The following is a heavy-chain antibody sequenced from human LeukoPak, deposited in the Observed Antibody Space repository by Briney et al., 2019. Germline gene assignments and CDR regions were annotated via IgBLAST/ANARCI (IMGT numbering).Heavy chain of an antibody. CDR1: GFTFSSYS. CDR2: ISSSSSTI. V-gene: IGHV3-48*01. CDR3: ARGLYDSGRTEFDY. J-gene: IGHJ4*02. Sequence: PGGSLRLSCAASGFTFSSYSMNWVRRAPGKGLEWVSYISSSSSTIYYADSVKGRFTISRDNAKNSLYLQMNSLRAEDTAVYYCARGLYDSGRTEFDYWGQGTLVTVSS. D-gene: IGHD5-12*01.